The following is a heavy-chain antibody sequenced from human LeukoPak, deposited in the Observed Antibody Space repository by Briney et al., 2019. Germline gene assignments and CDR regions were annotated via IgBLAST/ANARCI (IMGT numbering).Heavy chain of an antibody. CDR1: GYPISSGYY. CDR3: ARYPLNSYGPEVVY. Sequence: SETLSLTCAVSGYPISSGYYWGWIRQPPGKGLEWIGSIYHSGSTYYNPSLKSRVTISVDTSKNQFSLKLSSETAADTAVYYCARYPLNSYGPEVVYWGQGTLVTVSS. D-gene: IGHD5-18*01. CDR2: IYHSGST. J-gene: IGHJ4*02. V-gene: IGHV4-38-2*01.